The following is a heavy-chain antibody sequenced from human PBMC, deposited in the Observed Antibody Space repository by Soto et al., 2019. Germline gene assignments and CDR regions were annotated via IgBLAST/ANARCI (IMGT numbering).Heavy chain of an antibody. V-gene: IGHV4-39*01. CDR2: SSYNGGT. CDR1: PEYSSFSNDD. J-gene: IGHJ4*02. D-gene: IGHD1-1*01. CDR3: VRHRIEVVWRGFDS. Sequence: AETLRITCIVSPEYSSFSNDDWGWIRQPPGKGLQWIGSSSYNGGTFYNPSLKGRVAMSVDASKKLCSLQVTAVTAANTAVYYCVRHRIEVVWRGFDSWGQGSPVTVSS.